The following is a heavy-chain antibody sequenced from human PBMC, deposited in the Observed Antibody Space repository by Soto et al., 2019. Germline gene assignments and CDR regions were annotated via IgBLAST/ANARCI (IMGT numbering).Heavy chain of an antibody. D-gene: IGHD3-3*01. CDR3: TRGAFLELSCMDG. Sequence: QVQLVQSGAEVKKPGASVKVSCKASGYTFNRYYMNWVRQATGQGLEWMGMINPSGTITSYAQKFQGRVTMTIDTSTSTLFRELRSLRSDDTNVYYCTRGAFLELSCMDGWGQGTTVTV. V-gene: IGHV1-46*02. CDR1: GYTFNRYY. CDR2: INPSGTIT. J-gene: IGHJ6*02.